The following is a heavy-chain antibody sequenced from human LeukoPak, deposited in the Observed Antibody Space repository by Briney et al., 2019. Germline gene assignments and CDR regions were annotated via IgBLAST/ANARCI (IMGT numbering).Heavy chain of an antibody. V-gene: IGHV1-2*02. CDR3: AREGNWNDADFFFDY. Sequence: GASVTVSCTASGYTFTGYYMHWVRQAPGQGLEWMGWINPNSGGTNYAQKFQCVVTMTRDTSISTAYMVLSRLRSDDTAVYYFAREGNWNDADFFFDYWGQGTLVTVSS. CDR1: GYTFTGYY. J-gene: IGHJ4*02. D-gene: IGHD1-1*01. CDR2: INPNSGGT.